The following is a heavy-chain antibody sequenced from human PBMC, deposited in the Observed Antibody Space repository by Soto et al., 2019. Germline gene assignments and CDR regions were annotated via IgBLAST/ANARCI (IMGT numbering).Heavy chain of an antibody. D-gene: IGHD5-12*01. CDR1: GASVSSAEHY. Sequence: SETLSLTCTLSGASVSSAEHYWSWIRQPPGEGLEWIGYTYYSGGSYYNASLQRRVSISVDTSQNQFSLKLTSVTAADTAVYYCARLSGYDPAGAADKWGPGILVTVSS. J-gene: IGHJ4*02. CDR2: TYYSGGS. CDR3: ARLSGYDPAGAADK. V-gene: IGHV4-30-4*01.